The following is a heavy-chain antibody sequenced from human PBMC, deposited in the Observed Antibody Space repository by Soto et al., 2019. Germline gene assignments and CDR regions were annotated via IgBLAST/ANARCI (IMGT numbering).Heavy chain of an antibody. D-gene: IGHD6-13*01. CDR3: ARDRGTGIAAAGSVFDY. CDR1: GFTFSSYG. V-gene: IGHV3-33*08. J-gene: IGHJ4*02. Sequence: GWSLRLSCAASGFTFSSYGMHWVRQAPGKGLEWVAVIWYDGSNKYYADSVKGRFTISRDNSKNTLYLQMNSLRAEDTAVYYCARDRGTGIAAAGSVFDYWGQGTLVTVSS. CDR2: IWYDGSNK.